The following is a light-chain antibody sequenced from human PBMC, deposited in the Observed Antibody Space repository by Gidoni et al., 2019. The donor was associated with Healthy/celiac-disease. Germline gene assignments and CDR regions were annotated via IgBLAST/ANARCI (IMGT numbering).Light chain of an antibody. V-gene: IGLV2-11*01. J-gene: IGLJ3*02. CDR1: SSAVGGYNE. Sequence: QSALTQPRSLSGSPGQSVTISCTGTSSAVGGYNEVSWYQQHPGKAPKLRMYDVSKRPSGVPDRFSGSKSGNTASLTISGLQAEDEADYYCCSYAVSYTGVFGGGTKLTVL. CDR2: DVS. CDR3: CSYAVSYTGV.